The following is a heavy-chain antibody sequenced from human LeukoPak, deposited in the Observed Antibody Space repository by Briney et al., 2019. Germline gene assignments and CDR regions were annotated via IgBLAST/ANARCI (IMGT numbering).Heavy chain of an antibody. CDR3: AREIRKYDYVWGSYRLWFDP. Sequence: PSETLSLTCTVSGGSISSYYWSWIRQPAGKGLEWIGRIYTSGSTNYNPSLKSRVTMSVDTSKNQFSLKLSSVTAADTAVYYCAREIRKYDYVWGSYRLWFDPWGQGTLVTVSS. V-gene: IGHV4-4*07. J-gene: IGHJ5*02. CDR1: GGSISSYY. CDR2: IYTSGST. D-gene: IGHD3-16*02.